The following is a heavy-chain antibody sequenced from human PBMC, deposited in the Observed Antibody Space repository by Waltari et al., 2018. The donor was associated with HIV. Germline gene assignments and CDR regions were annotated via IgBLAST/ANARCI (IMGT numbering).Heavy chain of an antibody. Sequence: EVQLVESGGGLVQPGRSLRLSCAASGFTFDDYAMHWVRQAPGKGLEWVSGISWNSGSIGYADSVKGRFTISRDNAKNSLYLQMNSLRAEDTALYYCAKGLFTIFGVVNLGMDVWGQGTTVTVSS. CDR1: GFTFDDYA. J-gene: IGHJ6*02. V-gene: IGHV3-9*01. CDR3: AKGLFTIFGVVNLGMDV. CDR2: ISWNSGSI. D-gene: IGHD3-3*01.